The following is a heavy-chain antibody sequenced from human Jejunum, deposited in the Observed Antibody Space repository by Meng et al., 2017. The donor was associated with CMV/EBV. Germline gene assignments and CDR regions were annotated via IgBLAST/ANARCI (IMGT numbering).Heavy chain of an antibody. CDR2: FDPQEGEI. CDR1: GYTLTAFS. D-gene: IGHD1-26*01. Sequence: CKVSGYTLTAFSMHWVRQTPRKGLEWMGGFDPQEGEIIYAQKFQGRVTMTEDTSTDTAYMELNSLRSADTAVYYCATLTLGNWFDPWGQGTLVTVSS. J-gene: IGHJ5*02. CDR3: ATLTLGNWFDP. V-gene: IGHV1-24*01.